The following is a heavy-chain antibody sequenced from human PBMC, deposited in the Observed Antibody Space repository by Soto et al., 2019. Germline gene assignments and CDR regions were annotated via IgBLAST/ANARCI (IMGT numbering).Heavy chain of an antibody. Sequence: QVHLVQSGGEVKKPGASVKVSCKASGYRFSSYGICWVRQAPGQGPQWMGWISTYSGNTNFAQDFRDRLTMTTDTSTNTPYIALRSLRSDDMSFYYSVRFNEGVYYDSSGYYDSWGQGTQVTVSS. V-gene: IGHV1-18*03. CDR1: GYRFSSYG. CDR2: ISTYSGNT. D-gene: IGHD3-22*01. J-gene: IGHJ4*02. CDR3: VRFNEGVYYDSSGYYDS.